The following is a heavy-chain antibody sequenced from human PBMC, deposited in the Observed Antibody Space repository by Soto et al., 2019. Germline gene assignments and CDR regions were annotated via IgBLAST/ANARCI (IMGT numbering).Heavy chain of an antibody. J-gene: IGHJ4*02. CDR2: FDPEDGET. CDR3: ATFRGGSYNWNKVFDY. V-gene: IGHV1-24*01. Sequence: ASVKVSCKVSGYTLTELSMHWVRQAPGKGLEWMGGFDPEDGETIYAQKFQGRVTMTEDTSTDTAYMELSSLRSEDTAVYYCATFRGGSYNWNKVFDYWGQGTLVTVSS. D-gene: IGHD1-20*01. CDR1: GYTLTELS.